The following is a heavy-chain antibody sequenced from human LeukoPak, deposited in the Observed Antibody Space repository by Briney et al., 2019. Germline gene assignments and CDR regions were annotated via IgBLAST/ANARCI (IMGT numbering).Heavy chain of an antibody. J-gene: IGHJ3*02. CDR3: ARGGIWGHAFDI. D-gene: IGHD2-15*01. CDR1: GFTVSSNY. CDR2: IYSDSTT. Sequence: GGSLRLSCAASGFTVSSNYMSWARQAPGKGLEWVSIIYSDSTTDYADSVKGRFTISRDTSKNTLSLQLNSLRAEDTAVHYCARGGIWGHAFDIWGQGTVVTVSS. V-gene: IGHV3-66*01.